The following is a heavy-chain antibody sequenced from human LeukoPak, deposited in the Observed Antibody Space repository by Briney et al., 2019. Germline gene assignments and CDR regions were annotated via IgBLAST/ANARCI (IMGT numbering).Heavy chain of an antibody. Sequence: AVKVSCKASGGTFSSYAISWVRQAPGQGLKWMGGIIPIFGTANYAQKFQGRVTITTDESTSTAYMELSSLRSEDTAVYYCACSYYDFWSGYPNSHNWFGPWGQGTLVTVSS. CDR1: GGTFSSYA. CDR2: IIPIFGTA. V-gene: IGHV1-69*05. CDR3: ACSYYDFWSGYPNSHNWFGP. J-gene: IGHJ5*02. D-gene: IGHD3-3*01.